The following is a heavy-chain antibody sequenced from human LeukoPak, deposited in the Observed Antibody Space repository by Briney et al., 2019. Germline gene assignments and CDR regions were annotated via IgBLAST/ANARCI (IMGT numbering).Heavy chain of an antibody. Sequence: GASVKVSCKASGGTFSSYAISWVRQAPGQGLEWMGWISAYNGNTHYAQKLQGRVTMTRDTSTTTAYMELRSLTSDDTAVYYCARDRGAWSTVADSSDFWGQGTLVTVSS. J-gene: IGHJ4*02. D-gene: IGHD6-19*01. CDR1: GGTFSSYA. V-gene: IGHV1-18*01. CDR2: ISAYNGNT. CDR3: ARDRGAWSTVADSSDF.